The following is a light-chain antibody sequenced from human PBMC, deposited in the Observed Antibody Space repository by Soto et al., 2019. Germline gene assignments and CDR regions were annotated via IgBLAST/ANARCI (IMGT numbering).Light chain of an antibody. J-gene: IGKJ1*01. CDR3: RQFNTSPWT. CDR1: QSVSIW. CDR2: KSS. Sequence: DIQMTQSPSTLSASGGDRVTISCRASQSVSIWLAWYQQKPGRAPKLLIYKSSILESGVPSRFSGSGSGTEFTLTISSLQPDDFATYYCRQFNTSPWTFGQGTKVDIK. V-gene: IGKV1-5*03.